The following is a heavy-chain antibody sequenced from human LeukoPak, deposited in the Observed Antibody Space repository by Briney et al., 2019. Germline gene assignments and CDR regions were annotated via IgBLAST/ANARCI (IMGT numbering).Heavy chain of an antibody. D-gene: IGHD1-26*01. CDR1: GGSISSYY. V-gene: IGHV4-59*08. Sequence: PSETLSLTCTVSGGSISSYYWSWIRQPPGKGLEWIGYIYYSGSTNYNPSLKSRVTISVDTSKNQFSLKLSSVTAADTAVYYCARHVRGSPQFDYWGQGTTVTVSS. J-gene: IGHJ4*03. CDR2: IYYSGST. CDR3: ARHVRGSPQFDY.